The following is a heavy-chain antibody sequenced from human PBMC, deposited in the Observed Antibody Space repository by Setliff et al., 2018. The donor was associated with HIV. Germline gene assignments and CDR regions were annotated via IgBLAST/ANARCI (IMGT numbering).Heavy chain of an antibody. Sequence: VASVKVSCKASGYTFTGYYMHWVRQAPGQGLEWVGWINPNSGGTNYAQKFQGRVTMTRDTSVSTAYMELSRLRSDDTAVYYCVFSSLSTSYPFDYWGQGTLVTVS. CDR1: GYTFTGYY. D-gene: IGHD6-6*01. V-gene: IGHV1-2*02. CDR2: INPNSGGT. J-gene: IGHJ4*02. CDR3: VFSSLSTSYPFDY.